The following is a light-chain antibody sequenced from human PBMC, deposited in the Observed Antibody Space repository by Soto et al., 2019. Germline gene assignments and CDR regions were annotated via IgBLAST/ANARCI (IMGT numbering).Light chain of an antibody. CDR2: DVD. Sequence: QSALTQPASVSGSPGQSITISCSGTSDDVGAYNYVSWYQQHPGQAPKLMIYDVDTRPSGVSHRFSGSKSGNTASLTISGLQPEDESDYYCSAYTIIHTVVFGEGTKLTVL. CDR1: SDDVGAYNY. J-gene: IGLJ2*01. CDR3: SAYTIIHTVV. V-gene: IGLV2-14*01.